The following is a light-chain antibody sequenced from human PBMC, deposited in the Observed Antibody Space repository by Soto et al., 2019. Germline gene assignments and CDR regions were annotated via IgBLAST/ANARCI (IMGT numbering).Light chain of an antibody. CDR1: SDDIGSYNF. J-gene: IGLJ2*01. CDR3: SSYTITHIPVI. CDR2: EVS. Sequence: QSALTQPASVSGSPGQSITLSCTGTSDDIGSYNFVSWYQHHPGKGPKLVIHEVSKRPSGVSNRFSGSKSDNTASLTITGLQAEDEASYYCSSYTITHIPVIFGGGTQLTVL. V-gene: IGLV2-14*02.